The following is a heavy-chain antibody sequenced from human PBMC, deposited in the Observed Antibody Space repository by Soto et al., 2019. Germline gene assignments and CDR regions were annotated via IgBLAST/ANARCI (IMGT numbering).Heavy chain of an antibody. V-gene: IGHV4-30-2*01. CDR1: GGSISSGGYS. CDR2: IYHSGST. CDR3: ARAHYCSGGSCYETN. J-gene: IGHJ4*02. Sequence: PSETLSLTCAVSGGSISSGGYSWSWIRQPPGKGLEWIGYIYHSGSTYYNPSLKSRVTISVDRSKNQFSLKLSSVTAAGTAVYYCARAHYCSGGSCYETNWGQGTLVTVSS. D-gene: IGHD2-15*01.